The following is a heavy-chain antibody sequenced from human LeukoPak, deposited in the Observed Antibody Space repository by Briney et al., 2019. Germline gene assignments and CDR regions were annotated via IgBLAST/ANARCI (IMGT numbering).Heavy chain of an antibody. V-gene: IGHV1-3*01. J-gene: IGHJ4*02. CDR1: GYTFTSYA. D-gene: IGHD5-18*01. Sequence: AXVKVSCKASGYTFTSYAMHWVRQAPGQRLEWMGWINAGNGNTKYSQKFQGRVTITRDTSASTAYMELSSLRSEDTAVYYCAKVVDVNSYGLFDYWGQGTLVTVSS. CDR3: AKVVDVNSYGLFDY. CDR2: INAGNGNT.